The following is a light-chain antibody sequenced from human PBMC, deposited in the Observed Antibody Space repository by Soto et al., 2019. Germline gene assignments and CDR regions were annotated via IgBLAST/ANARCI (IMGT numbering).Light chain of an antibody. CDR1: QTVLSSSNNKNY. CDR3: QQYFSAPLT. J-gene: IGKJ4*01. CDR2: WAS. V-gene: IGKV4-1*01. Sequence: DIVMNQSPESLAVSLGERATINCESSQTVLSSSNNKNYLAWLQQKPGQPPKLLIYWASTRESGVPDRFSGSGSGTDFTLTISSLQAEDVAIYYCQQYFSAPLTFGGGTKVEIK.